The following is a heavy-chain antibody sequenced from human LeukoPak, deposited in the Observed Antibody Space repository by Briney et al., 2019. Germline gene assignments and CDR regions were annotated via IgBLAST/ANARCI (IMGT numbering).Heavy chain of an antibody. CDR2: INPNSGGT. CDR3: ARDPGAAAGPDY. J-gene: IGHJ4*02. V-gene: IGHV1-2*02. CDR1: GYTFTGYY. Sequence: GASVKVSCKASGYTFTGYYMHWVRQAPGQGLEWMGWINPNSGGTNYAQKFQGRVTMTRDTSISTAYMELSRLRSDDTAVYYCARDPGAAAGPDYWGQETLVTVSS. D-gene: IGHD6-13*01.